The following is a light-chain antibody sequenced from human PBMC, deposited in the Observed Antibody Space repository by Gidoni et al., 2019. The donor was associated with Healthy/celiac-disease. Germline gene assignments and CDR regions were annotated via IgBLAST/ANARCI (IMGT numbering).Light chain of an antibody. CDR2: RNN. CDR1: TPNIGSNY. J-gene: IGLJ3*02. Sequence: QSVLTQPPSASGTPGQRVTRSCSGSTPNIGSNYVYWYQQLPGTAPKLLIYRNNQRPSGVPDRFSGSKSGTSASLAISGLRSEDEADYYCAAWDDSLSGPWVFGGGTKLTVL. V-gene: IGLV1-47*01. CDR3: AAWDDSLSGPWV.